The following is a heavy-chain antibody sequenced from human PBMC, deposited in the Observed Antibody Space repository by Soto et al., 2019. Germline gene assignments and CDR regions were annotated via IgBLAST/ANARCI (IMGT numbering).Heavy chain of an antibody. CDR2: IYYSGST. V-gene: IGHV4-31*03. Sequence: QVQLQESGPGLVKPSQTLSLTCTVSGGSISSGGYYWSWIRQHPGKGLEWIGYIYYSGSTYYNPSLKSRVTISVDTSKTQFSLKLSSVTAADTAVYYCAREVVLVPAASYGMDVWGQGTTVTVSS. J-gene: IGHJ6*02. CDR1: GGSISSGGYY. CDR3: AREVVLVPAASYGMDV. D-gene: IGHD2-2*01.